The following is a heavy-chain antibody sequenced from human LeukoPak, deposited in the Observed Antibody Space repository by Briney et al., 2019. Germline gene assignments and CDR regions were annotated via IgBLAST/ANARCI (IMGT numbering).Heavy chain of an antibody. CDR3: ARTDIVATADAFDI. Sequence: GASVKVSCKASGYTFTGYYMHWVRQAPGQGPEWMGWINPNSGGTNYAQKFQGRVTMTRDTSISTAYMELSRLRSDDTAVYYCARTDIVATADAFDIWGQGTMVTVSS. V-gene: IGHV1-2*02. D-gene: IGHD5-12*01. J-gene: IGHJ3*02. CDR1: GYTFTGYY. CDR2: INPNSGGT.